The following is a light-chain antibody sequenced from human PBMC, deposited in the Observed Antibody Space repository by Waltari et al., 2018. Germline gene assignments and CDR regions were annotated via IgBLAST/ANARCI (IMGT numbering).Light chain of an antibody. Sequence: QSALTQPASVSGSPGQSVTISCTGTSSDVGGYNYVSWYQEHPGQAPRVIIYDVSYRPSGVSNRFSGSKSGNTASLTISGLQAEDEADYYCSSYSSSSAVLFGGGTKLTVL. CDR1: SSDVGGYNY. CDR3: SSYSSSSAVL. J-gene: IGLJ2*01. CDR2: DVS. V-gene: IGLV2-14*01.